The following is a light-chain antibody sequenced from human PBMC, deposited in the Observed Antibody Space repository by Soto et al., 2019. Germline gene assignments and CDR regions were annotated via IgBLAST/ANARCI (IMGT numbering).Light chain of an antibody. CDR2: GAW. V-gene: IGKV1-39*01. CDR1: QSISSY. Sequence: DIQMTQSPSSLSASVGDRVTITCRASQSISSYLNWYQQKPGKAPNLLIYGAWSLQSGVPSRFSGSGSGTDYTLTISSLQPEDFTTYYCQQTYTTPNTFGGGTKVEIK. J-gene: IGKJ4*01. CDR3: QQTYTTPNT.